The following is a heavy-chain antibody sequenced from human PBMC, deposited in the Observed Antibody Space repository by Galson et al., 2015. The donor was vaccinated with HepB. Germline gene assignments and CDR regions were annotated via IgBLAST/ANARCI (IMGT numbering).Heavy chain of an antibody. CDR2: ISLDGSST. J-gene: IGHJ4*02. CDR1: GVAFGRYW. CDR3: VRTQYYFDY. Sequence: SPRLSCGAAGVAFGRYWMDWVRQAAGQGLVWVSNISLDGSSTNYADSLKGRFTISRDDAKNTLYLQMNSLRAEDTAVYYCVRTQYYFDYWGQGILVTVSS. D-gene: IGHD4-11*01. V-gene: IGHV3-74*01.